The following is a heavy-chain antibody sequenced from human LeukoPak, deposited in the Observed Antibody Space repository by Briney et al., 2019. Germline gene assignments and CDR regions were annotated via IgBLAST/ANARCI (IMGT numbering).Heavy chain of an antibody. J-gene: IGHJ3*02. CDR3: ARDLLRMRDAFDI. CDR2: IYSGGST. V-gene: IGHV3-66*01. D-gene: IGHD2-8*01. CDR1: GFTVSSNY. Sequence: GGSLRLSCAASGFTVSSNYMSWVRQAPGKGLEWVSVIYSGGSTYYADSVKGRFTISRDNSKNTLYLQMNSLRAEDTAVYYCARDLLRMRDAFDIWGQRTMVTVSS.